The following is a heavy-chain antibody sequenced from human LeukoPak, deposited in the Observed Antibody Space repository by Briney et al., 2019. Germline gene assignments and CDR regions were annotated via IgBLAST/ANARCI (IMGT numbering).Heavy chain of an antibody. CDR2: ISGSGGST. Sequence: PGGSLRLSCAASGFTFSSYAMSWVRQAPGKGLEWVSAISGSGGSTYYADSVKGRFTISRDNSKNTLYLQMNSLRAEDTAVYYCAKDTPIAAAGTITTLPLGCWGQGTLVTVSS. CDR1: GFTFSSYA. D-gene: IGHD6-13*01. V-gene: IGHV3-23*01. CDR3: AKDTPIAAAGTITTLPLGC. J-gene: IGHJ4*02.